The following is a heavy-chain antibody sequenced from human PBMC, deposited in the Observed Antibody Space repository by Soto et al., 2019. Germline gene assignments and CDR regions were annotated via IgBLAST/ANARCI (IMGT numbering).Heavy chain of an antibody. V-gene: IGHV3-53*01. CDR2: LYSTYGT. CDR1: GLTVSGKEY. Sequence: GGSLRLSCAASGLTVSGKEYLTWVRQAPGKGLEWVSGLYSTYGTYYADSVKGRFSTSKDNSKNTFYLQLNSLRPDDTAVYYCASWLLREHAFDIWGLGTMVTVSS. D-gene: IGHD2-15*01. CDR3: ASWLLREHAFDI. J-gene: IGHJ3*02.